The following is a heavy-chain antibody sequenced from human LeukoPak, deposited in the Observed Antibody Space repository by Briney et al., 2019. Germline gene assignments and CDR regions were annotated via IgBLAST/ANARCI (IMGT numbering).Heavy chain of an antibody. CDR1: RFTFSSYS. V-gene: IGHV3-21*01. CDR3: ARDLGTTVTTYLDY. J-gene: IGHJ4*02. Sequence: GGSLRLSCAASRFTFSSYSMNWVRQAPGKGLEWVSSISSSGSYIYYADSVKGRFTISRDNAKNSLYLRMNSLRAEDTAVYYCARDLGTTVTTYLDYWGQGTLVTVSS. CDR2: ISSSGSYI. D-gene: IGHD4-17*01.